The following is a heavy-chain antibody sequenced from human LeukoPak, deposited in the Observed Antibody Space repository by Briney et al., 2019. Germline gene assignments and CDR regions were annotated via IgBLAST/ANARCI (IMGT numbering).Heavy chain of an antibody. CDR2: IYYSGST. Sequence: SSETLSLTCTVSGGPISSSSYYWGWIRQPPGKGLEWIGSIYYSGSTYYNPSLKSRVTISVDTSKNQFSLKLSSVTAADTAVYYCARHQADYNWFDPWGQGTLVTVSS. J-gene: IGHJ5*02. CDR1: GGPISSSSYY. V-gene: IGHV4-39*01. CDR3: ARHQADYNWFDP. D-gene: IGHD2-21*02.